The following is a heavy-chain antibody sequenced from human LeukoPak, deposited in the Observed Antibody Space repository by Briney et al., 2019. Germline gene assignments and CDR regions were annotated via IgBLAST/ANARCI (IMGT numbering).Heavy chain of an antibody. D-gene: IGHD2-15*01. J-gene: IGHJ6*02. CDR1: GFTFSTYG. CDR3: VNVVAATDYYYYGMDV. CDR2: NSGGSS. Sequence: PGGSLRLSCAASGFTFSTYGVYWVRQAPGKGLEWVSSNSGGSSYYADSVKGRFTISRDNSKNTLYLQMNSLRVEDTAVYYCVNVVAATDYYYYGMDVWGQGTTVTVSS. V-gene: IGHV3-23*01.